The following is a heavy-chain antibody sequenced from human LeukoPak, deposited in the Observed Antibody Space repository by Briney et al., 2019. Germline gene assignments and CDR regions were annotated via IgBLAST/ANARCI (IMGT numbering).Heavy chain of an antibody. V-gene: IGHV4-59*01. D-gene: IGHD3-16*01. CDR2: IYYSGST. J-gene: IGHJ3*02. CDR1: GGSISSYY. CDR3: ARDHLGTAGAFDI. Sequence: SETLSLTCTVSGGSISSYYWSWIRQPPGKGLEWIGYIYYSGSTNYNPSLKSRVTISVDTSKNQFSLKLSSVTAADTAVYYCARDHLGTAGAFDIWGQGTMVTVSS.